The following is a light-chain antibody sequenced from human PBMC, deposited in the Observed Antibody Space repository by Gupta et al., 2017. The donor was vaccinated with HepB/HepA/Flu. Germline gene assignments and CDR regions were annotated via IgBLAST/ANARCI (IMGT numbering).Light chain of an antibody. CDR3: LLLYNVDLV. J-gene: IGLJ2*01. CDR2: DTS. Sequence: QAVVTQAPSLTVSPGGTVTLTRGSSTGAVTSGHFPYWLRQKPGQAPRTLIYDTSSKLSRTPARFSGSHMGGKAALTLSGAQTDDEAEYYCLLLYNVDLVFGGGTKVTVL. V-gene: IGLV7-46*01. CDR1: TGAVTSGHF.